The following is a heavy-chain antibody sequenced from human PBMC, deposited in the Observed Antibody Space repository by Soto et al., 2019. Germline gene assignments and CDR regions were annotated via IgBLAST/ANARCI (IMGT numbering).Heavy chain of an antibody. V-gene: IGHV1-58*01. CDR2: IVAGSGNT. D-gene: IGHD2-2*01. J-gene: IGHJ6*02. CDR3: AAGRTGGSYYGMDV. CDR1: GFTFSDSA. Sequence: GASVKVSCKVSGFTFSDSAVQWVRQARGQGLEWIGWIVAGSGNTNYAQKFQERVTITRDMSTSTAYMVLSSLRSDDTAVYYCAAGRTGGSYYGMDVWGQGTTVPSP.